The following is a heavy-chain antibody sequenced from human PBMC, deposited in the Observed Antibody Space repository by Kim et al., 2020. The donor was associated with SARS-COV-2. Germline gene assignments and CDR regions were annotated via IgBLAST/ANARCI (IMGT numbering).Heavy chain of an antibody. D-gene: IGHD2-2*02. V-gene: IGHV4-4*06. CDR3: ARDVYCSSTSCYRGFDP. J-gene: IGHJ5*02. Sequence: LRGRVTMSVDTSKNQVSLKLSSVTAADTAVYYCARDVYCSSTSCYRGFDPWGQGTLVTVSS.